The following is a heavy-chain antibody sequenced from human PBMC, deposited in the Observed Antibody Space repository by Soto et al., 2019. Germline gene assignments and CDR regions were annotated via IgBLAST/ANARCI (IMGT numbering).Heavy chain of an antibody. D-gene: IGHD3-3*02. CDR2: ISYDGSNK. J-gene: IGHJ6*02. CDR3: ARSISSYYYYGMDV. V-gene: IGHV3-30*03. Sequence: QVQLVESGGGVVQPGRSLRLSCAASGFTFSSYGMHWVRQAPGKGLEWVAVISYDGSNKYYADSVKGRFTISRDNSKNTLYLHMNSLRAEDTAVYYSARSISSYYYYGMDVWGQGTTFTVSS. CDR1: GFTFSSYG.